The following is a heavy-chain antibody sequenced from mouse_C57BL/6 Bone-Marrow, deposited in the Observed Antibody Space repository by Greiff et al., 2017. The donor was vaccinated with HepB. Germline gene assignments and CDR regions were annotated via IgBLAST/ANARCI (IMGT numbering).Heavy chain of an antibody. J-gene: IGHJ4*01. CDR2: INSEGGST. V-gene: IGHV5-2*01. D-gene: IGHD2-3*01. Sequence: VQLQQSGGGLVQPGESLKLSCESNEYEFPSHEMSWVRKTPVKGLELVAAINSEGGSTYYQDTMERRFLFSRDTTTKTLYLQMSSLRSEDTAIYHCARCMMVYSIDYWGKGTSVTVSS. CDR3: ARCMMVYSIDY. CDR1: EYEFPSHE.